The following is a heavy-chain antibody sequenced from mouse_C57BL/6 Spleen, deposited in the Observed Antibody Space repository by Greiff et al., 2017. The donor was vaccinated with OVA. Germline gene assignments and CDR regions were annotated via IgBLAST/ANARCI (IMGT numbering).Heavy chain of an antibody. D-gene: IGHD1-2*01. CDR2: IYPGSGNT. Sequence: VQLQQSGAELVRPGASVKLSCKASGYTFTDYYINWVKQRPGQGLEWIARIYPGSGNTYYNEKFKGKATLTAEKSSSTAYMQLSSLTSEDSAVYFCARGGYYGAKGGFAYWGQGTLVTVSA. J-gene: IGHJ3*01. V-gene: IGHV1-76*01. CDR3: ARGGYYGAKGGFAY. CDR1: GYTFTDYY.